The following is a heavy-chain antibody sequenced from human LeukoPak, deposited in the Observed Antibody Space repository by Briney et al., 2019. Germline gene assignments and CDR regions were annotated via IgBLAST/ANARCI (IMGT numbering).Heavy chain of an antibody. J-gene: IGHJ3*02. CDR2: IYYSGST. D-gene: IGHD3-3*01. CDR1: GGSISSYY. V-gene: IGHV4-59*08. CDR3: ASALTYYDSWSGSHDAFDI. Sequence: SETLSLTCTVSGGSISSYYWSWIRQPPGKGLEWIGYIYYSGSTNYNPSLKSRVTISVDTSKNQFSLKLSSVTAADTAVYYCASALTYYDSWSGSHDAFDIWGQGTMVTVSS.